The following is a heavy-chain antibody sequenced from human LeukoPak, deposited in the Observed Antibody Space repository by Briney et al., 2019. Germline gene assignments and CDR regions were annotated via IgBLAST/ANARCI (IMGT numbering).Heavy chain of an antibody. D-gene: IGHD7-27*01. J-gene: IGHJ2*01. V-gene: IGHV3-74*01. CDR1: GFTFSSYW. Sequence: GGSLRLSCAASGFTFSSYWMHWVCQAPGKGLVWVSRVNSDGSTRSYADSVKGRFTISRDNAKNTLYLQMNSLRAEDTAVYYCARAGDWYFDLRGRGTLVTVSS. CDR3: ARAGDWYFDL. CDR2: VNSDGSTR.